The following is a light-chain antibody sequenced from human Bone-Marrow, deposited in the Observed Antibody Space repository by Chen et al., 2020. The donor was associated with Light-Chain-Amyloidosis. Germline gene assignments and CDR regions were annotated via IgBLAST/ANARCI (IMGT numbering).Light chain of an antibody. CDR2: DDS. CDR3: QVWYRSIDRPV. V-gene: IGLV3-21*02. J-gene: IGLJ3*02. Sequence: SYVLTQPSSVSVAPGQTATIACGGNNIGSTSVHWYQQMPGQAPLLVVYDDSDRRSGIPERLSGYNSGNTASLTRSSVEAGDEADYYCQVWYRSIDRPVFGGGTKLAVL. CDR1: NIGSTS.